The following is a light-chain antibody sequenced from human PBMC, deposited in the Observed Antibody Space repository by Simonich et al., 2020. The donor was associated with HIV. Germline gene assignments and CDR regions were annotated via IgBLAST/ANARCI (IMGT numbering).Light chain of an antibody. CDR1: QSLRLHSNGYHY. CDR2: EVS. V-gene: IGKV2D-29*02. CDR3: MQSIQLPLLT. Sequence: DIVMTQSPLSLPVTPGEPASISCRSSQSLRLHSNGYHYLDWYLQKPGQSPQLLIYEVSNRFSGVPDRFSGSGSGTDFTLKISRVEAEDVGVYYCMQSIQLPLLTFGGGTKVEIK. J-gene: IGKJ4*01.